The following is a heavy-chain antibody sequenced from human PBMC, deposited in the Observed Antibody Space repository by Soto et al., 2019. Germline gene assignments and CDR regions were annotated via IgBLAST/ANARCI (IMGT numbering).Heavy chain of an antibody. CDR1: GYTFTSYG. CDR2: ISAYNGNT. V-gene: IGHV1-18*01. Sequence: ASVKVSCKASGYTFTSYGISWVRQAPGQGLEWMGWISAYNGNTNYAQKLQGRVTMTTDTSTSTAYMELRSLRSDDTAVYYCARDPPSMTKVTNNWFEPWGQGTLVTLSS. J-gene: IGHJ5*02. D-gene: IGHD4-17*01. CDR3: ARDPPSMTKVTNNWFEP.